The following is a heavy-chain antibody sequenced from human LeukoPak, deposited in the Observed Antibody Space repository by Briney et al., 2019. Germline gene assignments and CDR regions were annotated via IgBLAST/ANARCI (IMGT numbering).Heavy chain of an antibody. V-gene: IGHV4-59*01. D-gene: IGHD3-22*01. J-gene: IGHJ6*02. Sequence: SETLSLTCTVSGGSIGSYYWSWIRQPPGKGLEWIGYIYYSGSTNYDPSLKSRVTISVDTSKNQFSLKLSSVTAADTAVYYCARVSGYYDSSGYYNYYGMDVWGQGTTVTVSS. CDR1: GGSIGSYY. CDR2: IYYSGST. CDR3: ARVSGYYDSSGYYNYYGMDV.